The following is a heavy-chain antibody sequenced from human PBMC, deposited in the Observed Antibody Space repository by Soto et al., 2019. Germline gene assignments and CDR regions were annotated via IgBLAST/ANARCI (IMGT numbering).Heavy chain of an antibody. CDR1: GGSTSSYY. D-gene: IGHD6-13*01. J-gene: IGHJ5*02. CDR3: ARGYLVATGTGWFDP. CDR2: IYYSGST. V-gene: IGHV4-59*01. Sequence: SETLSLTCSVSGGSTSSYYWSWIRQPPGKGLEWIGYIYYSGSTDYSPSLKSRVTMSIDTSQNQFSLKLSSVTAADTAVYYCARGYLVATGTGWFDPWGQGTLVTVSS.